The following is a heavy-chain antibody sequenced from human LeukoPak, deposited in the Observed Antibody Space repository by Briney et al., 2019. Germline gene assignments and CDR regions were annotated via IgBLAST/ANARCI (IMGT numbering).Heavy chain of an antibody. D-gene: IGHD1-26*01. CDR1: GYTFTSYA. J-gene: IGHJ5*02. Sequence: ASVKVSCKASGYTFTSYAFNWVRQATGQGLEWMGWMNPNSGSTGYAQKFQARVTMTRNTSINTAFMELSSLTSEDTAVYYCARGATAGIYYGRDWFDPWGQGTLVTVSS. CDR3: ARGATAGIYYGRDWFDP. V-gene: IGHV1-8*01. CDR2: MNPNSGST.